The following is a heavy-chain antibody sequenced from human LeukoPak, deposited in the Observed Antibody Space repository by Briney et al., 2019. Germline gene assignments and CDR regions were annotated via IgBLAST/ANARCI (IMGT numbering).Heavy chain of an antibody. Sequence: SETLSLTCTVSGGSISSSSYYWGWIRQPPGKGLEWIGSLSYSGPTYYNPSLKSRVTTSADTSKYQFSLMLSSVTAADTALYYCARDGIAAAGTYYWGQGTLVTVSS. D-gene: IGHD6-13*01. J-gene: IGHJ4*02. CDR3: ARDGIAAAGTYY. CDR2: LSYSGPT. V-gene: IGHV4-39*07. CDR1: GGSISSSSYY.